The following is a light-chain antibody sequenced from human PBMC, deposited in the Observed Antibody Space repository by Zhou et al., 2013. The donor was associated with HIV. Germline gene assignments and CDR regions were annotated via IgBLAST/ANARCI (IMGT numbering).Light chain of an antibody. V-gene: IGKV3D-20*01. CDR3: QQYNDAPPWT. Sequence: EIVLTQSPATLSLSPGERATLSCRASQSVSSYLAWYQQKPGLAPRLLIYDASSRATGIPDRFSGSGSGTDFTLTISRLEPEDFAVYYCQQYNDAPPWTFGQGTKVEI. J-gene: IGKJ1*01. CDR2: DAS. CDR1: QSVSSY.